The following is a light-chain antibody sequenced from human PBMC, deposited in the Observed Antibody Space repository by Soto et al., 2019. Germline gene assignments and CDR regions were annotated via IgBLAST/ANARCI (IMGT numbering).Light chain of an antibody. V-gene: IGKV1-33*01. CDR2: DAS. CDR3: QQYDNLLSLT. J-gene: IGKJ4*01. CDR1: QDISNY. Sequence: DIQMTQSPSSLSASVGARVPITCQASQDISNYLNWYQQKPGKAPKLLIYDASNLETGVPSRFSGSGSGTDFTFTISSLQPEDIATYYCQQYDNLLSLTFGGGTKVDIK.